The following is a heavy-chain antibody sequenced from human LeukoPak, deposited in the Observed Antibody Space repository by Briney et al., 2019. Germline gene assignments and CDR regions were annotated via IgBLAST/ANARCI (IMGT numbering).Heavy chain of an antibody. CDR1: GYTFTSYY. V-gene: IGHV1-46*01. J-gene: IGHJ2*01. CDR2: INPSGGST. D-gene: IGHD6-6*01. CDR3: VRGASSIAALNPFWYFDL. Sequence: ASVKVSCKASGYTFTSYYMHWVRQGPGQGLEWMGIINPSGGSTSYAQKFQGRVTMTRDTSTNTVYMELSSLRSEDTAVFYCVRGASSIAALNPFWYFDLWGRGTLVAVSS.